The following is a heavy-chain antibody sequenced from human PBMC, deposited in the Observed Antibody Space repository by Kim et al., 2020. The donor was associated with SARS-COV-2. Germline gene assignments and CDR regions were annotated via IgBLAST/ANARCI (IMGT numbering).Heavy chain of an antibody. J-gene: IGHJ3*02. CDR3: AREVLVSPDAFDI. CDR1: GLTFRSYE. CDR2: FSSSSHSK. Sequence: GGSLRLSCAASGLTFRSYEMNWFGKAPGKGLEWVSYFSSSSHSKYYADSVKGRFTISRDNAKDSLYLQMNGLRAEDTAVYYCAREVLVSPDAFDIWGQGTMVTVSS. V-gene: IGHV3-48*03. D-gene: IGHD2-2*01.